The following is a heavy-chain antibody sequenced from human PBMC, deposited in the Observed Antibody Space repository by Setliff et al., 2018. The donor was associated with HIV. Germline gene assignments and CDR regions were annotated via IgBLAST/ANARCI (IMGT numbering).Heavy chain of an antibody. D-gene: IGHD1-26*01. Sequence: KPGGSLRLSCAASGFTFSSYSMNWVRQAPGKGLEWVSSISSGSTYIYYADSVKVRFTISRDDAKNSLYLQMNSLRAEDTAVYYCARDFQWELLPTDGFDIWGQGTMVTVSS. CDR3: ARDFQWELLPTDGFDI. V-gene: IGHV3-21*01. J-gene: IGHJ3*02. CDR2: ISSGSTYI. CDR1: GFTFSSYS.